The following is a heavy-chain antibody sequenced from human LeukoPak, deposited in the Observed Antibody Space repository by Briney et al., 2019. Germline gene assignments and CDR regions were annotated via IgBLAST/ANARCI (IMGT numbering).Heavy chain of an antibody. V-gene: IGHV4-30-4*01. J-gene: IGHJ3*02. Sequence: SETLSLTCTVSGGPISSGDYYWSWIRQPPGKGLEWIGYIYYSGSTYYNPSLKSRVTISVDTSKNQFSLKLSSVTAADTAVYYCGGGFGDNDAFDIWGQGTMVTVSS. CDR2: IYYSGST. CDR1: GGPISSGDYY. D-gene: IGHD3-10*01. CDR3: GGGFGDNDAFDI.